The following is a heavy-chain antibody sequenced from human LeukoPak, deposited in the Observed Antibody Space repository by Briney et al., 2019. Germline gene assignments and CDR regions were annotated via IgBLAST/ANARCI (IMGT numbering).Heavy chain of an antibody. Sequence: ASVKVSCKASGGIFSSYAISWVRQAPGQGLEWMGGIIPIFGTANYAQKFQGRVTITTDESTSTAYMELSSLRSEDTAVYYCATLPYYCSSTSCYSRWGFDPWGQGTLVTVSS. J-gene: IGHJ5*02. CDR1: GGIFSSYA. D-gene: IGHD2-2*02. V-gene: IGHV1-69*05. CDR2: IIPIFGTA. CDR3: ATLPYYCSSTSCYSRWGFDP.